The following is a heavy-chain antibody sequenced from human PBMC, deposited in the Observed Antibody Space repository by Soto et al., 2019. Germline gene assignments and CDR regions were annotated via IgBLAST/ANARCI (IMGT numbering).Heavy chain of an antibody. CDR2: IYYSGST. Sequence: SEALSLTCTVSGGSIISYYWSWILQPPGKGLEWIGYIYYSGSTNYNPSLKSRVTISVDTSKNQFSLKLSSVTAADTAVYYCARHGGDILTGDMDVWGKGTTVTVSS. CDR3: ARHGGDILTGDMDV. J-gene: IGHJ6*03. V-gene: IGHV4-59*08. CDR1: GGSIISYY. D-gene: IGHD3-9*01.